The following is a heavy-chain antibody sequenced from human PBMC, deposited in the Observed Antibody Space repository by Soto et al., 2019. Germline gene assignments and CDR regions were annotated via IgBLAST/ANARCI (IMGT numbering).Heavy chain of an antibody. Sequence: QVHLVQSGAEVKKPGASVKVSCKASGYTFTSNGITWVRQAPGQGLECMGWIGAHSGNTDYAQTLQGRGIVTRDTSTSTAYMELRSLRSDDTAVYYCARGRYGDYWGQGALVTVSS. D-gene: IGHD1-1*01. CDR1: GYTFTSNG. CDR3: ARGRYGDY. V-gene: IGHV1-18*01. J-gene: IGHJ4*02. CDR2: IGAHSGNT.